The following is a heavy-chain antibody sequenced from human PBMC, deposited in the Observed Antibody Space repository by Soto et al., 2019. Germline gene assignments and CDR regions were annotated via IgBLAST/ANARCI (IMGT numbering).Heavy chain of an antibody. CDR1: GFTFSSYG. D-gene: IGHD6-13*01. V-gene: IGHV3-30*18. J-gene: IGHJ4*02. CDR3: AKDPGHLAPSSSPFDY. CDR2: ISYDGSNK. Sequence: GGSLRLSCAASGFTFSSYGMHWVRQAPGKGLEWVAVISYDGSNKYYADSVKGRFTISRDNSKNTLYLQMNSLRAEDTAVYYCAKDPGHLAPSSSPFDYWGQGTLVTVSS.